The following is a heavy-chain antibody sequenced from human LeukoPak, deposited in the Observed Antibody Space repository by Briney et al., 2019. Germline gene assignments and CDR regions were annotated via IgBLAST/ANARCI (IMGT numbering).Heavy chain of an antibody. D-gene: IGHD3-22*01. Sequence: GESLKISCKGSVYIFSNYWIGWVRPTPGKGLGWMGIIYPDDSDTRYSPSFQGQVTISADKSISTAYLQWSRLKASDTAMYYCARLDSTGYYYFDYWGQGTLVTVSS. CDR1: VYIFSNYW. CDR2: IYPDDSDT. V-gene: IGHV5-51*01. CDR3: ARLDSTGYYYFDY. J-gene: IGHJ4*02.